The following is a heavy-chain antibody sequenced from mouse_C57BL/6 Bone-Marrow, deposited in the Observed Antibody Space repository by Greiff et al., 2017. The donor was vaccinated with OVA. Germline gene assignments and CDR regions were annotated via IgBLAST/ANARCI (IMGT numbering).Heavy chain of an antibody. Sequence: QVQLQQSGAELVKPGASVKMSCKASGYTFTSYWITWVKQRPGQGLEWIGDIYPGSGSTNYNEKFKSKATLTVDTSSSTAYMQLSSLQSEDSAVYYCAGLDSYYLSWFAYWGQGTLVTVSA. CDR3: AGLDSYYLSWFAY. V-gene: IGHV1-55*01. CDR2: IYPGSGST. CDR1: GYTFTSYW. D-gene: IGHD2-12*01. J-gene: IGHJ3*01.